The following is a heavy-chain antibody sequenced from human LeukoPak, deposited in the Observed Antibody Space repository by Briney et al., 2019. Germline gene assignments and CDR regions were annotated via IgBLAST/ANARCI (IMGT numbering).Heavy chain of an antibody. CDR3: TTFYHEYSPY. CDR1: GFSFMYAR. Sequence: AGGSLRLSCAASGFSFMYARMIWVRQAPGMGLEWVGRIKSNADGGTPDYAAPARGRFTISRDDSKNTLYLQMNSLKTEDTAVYYCTTFYHEYSPYWGRGTLVTVSS. CDR2: IKSNADGGTP. V-gene: IGHV3-15*01. D-gene: IGHD2/OR15-2a*01. J-gene: IGHJ4*02.